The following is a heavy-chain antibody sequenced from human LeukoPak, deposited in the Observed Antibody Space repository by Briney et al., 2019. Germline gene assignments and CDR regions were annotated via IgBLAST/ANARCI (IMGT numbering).Heavy chain of an antibody. Sequence: GGSLRLSCAASGFTFGSYAMNWVRQAPGKGLEWVSSNTGSGGGSFYADSVKGRFTISRDNSKNTLYLHLNSPRAEDTAIYYCGQIGQGYSSSSTTSWGQGTLVTVSS. CDR1: GFTFGSYA. J-gene: IGHJ5*02. CDR2: NTGSGGGS. D-gene: IGHD6-13*01. CDR3: GQIGQGYSSSSTTS. V-gene: IGHV3-23*01.